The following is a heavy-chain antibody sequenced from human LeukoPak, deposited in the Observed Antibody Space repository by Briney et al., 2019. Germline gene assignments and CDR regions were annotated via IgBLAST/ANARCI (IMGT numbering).Heavy chain of an antibody. D-gene: IGHD6-6*01. V-gene: IGHV4-59*01. CDR3: ARGRSIAARPGYDYYYYMDV. CDR1: GGSLSSYY. J-gene: IGHJ6*03. CDR2: IYYSGST. Sequence: SETLSLTCTVSGGSLSSYYWSWIRQPPGKGLEWIGYIYYSGSTNYNPSLKRRVTISVDTSKNPFSLKLSSVTAADTAVYYCARGRSIAARPGYDYYYYMDVWGKGTTVTVSS.